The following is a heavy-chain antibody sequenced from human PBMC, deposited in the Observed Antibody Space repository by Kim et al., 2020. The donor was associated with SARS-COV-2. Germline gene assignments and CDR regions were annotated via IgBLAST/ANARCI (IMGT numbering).Heavy chain of an antibody. Sequence: GGSLRHSCAASGFTFSSSAMHWVRQAPGKGLEWVAVIWSDGSNKYYADSVRGRFTISRDNSKTTVYLQMNSLGGDDTAVYYCAKGVAGRSGGHFDNWGQGTLVTVSS. V-gene: IGHV3-33*06. D-gene: IGHD6-19*01. J-gene: IGHJ4*02. CDR2: IWSDGSNK. CDR1: GFTFSSSA. CDR3: AKGVAGRSGGHFDN.